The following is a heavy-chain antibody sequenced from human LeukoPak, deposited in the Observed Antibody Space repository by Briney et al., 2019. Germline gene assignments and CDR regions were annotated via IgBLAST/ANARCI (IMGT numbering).Heavy chain of an antibody. Sequence: PGGSLRLSCAASGFTFSSSAMSWVRQAPGKGLYWVSAISGSGTGTYYADSVKGGFTISRDNSKNTLYLQMNSLRAEDTAVYYCAKEGGTGTRFDYWGQGTLVTVSS. D-gene: IGHD1-7*01. CDR1: GFTFSSSA. J-gene: IGHJ4*02. CDR2: ISGSGTGT. V-gene: IGHV3-23*01. CDR3: AKEGGTGTRFDY.